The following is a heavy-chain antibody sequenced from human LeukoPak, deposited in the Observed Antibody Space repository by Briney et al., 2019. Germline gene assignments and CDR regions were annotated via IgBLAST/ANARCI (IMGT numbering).Heavy chain of an antibody. D-gene: IGHD3-3*01. CDR2: ISAYNGDT. V-gene: IGHV1-18*01. CDR1: GYTFTSYG. CDR3: ARAHYDFWSRHPRYNWFDP. Sequence: ASVKVSCKASGYTFTSYGISWARQAPGQGLEWMGWISAYNGDTNYAQKLQGRVTMTTDTSTSTAYMELRSLRSDDTAVYYCARAHYDFWSRHPRYNWFDPWGQGTLVTVSS. J-gene: IGHJ5*02.